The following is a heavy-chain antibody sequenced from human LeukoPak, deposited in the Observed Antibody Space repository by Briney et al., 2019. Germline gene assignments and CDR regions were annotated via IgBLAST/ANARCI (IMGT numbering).Heavy chain of an antibody. D-gene: IGHD5-12*01. CDR1: GFTFSSYG. CDR2: ISRSGTTI. J-gene: IGHJ6*02. CDR3: ARDHEASYYYGMDV. V-gene: IGHV3-48*02. Sequence: GGSLRLSCVASGFTFSSYGMNWVRPAPGKGLEWVSSISRSGTTIYYADSVKGRFTISSDKAKDSLYLQMNSLRDEDTAVYYCARDHEASYYYGMDVWGQGTTVTVSS.